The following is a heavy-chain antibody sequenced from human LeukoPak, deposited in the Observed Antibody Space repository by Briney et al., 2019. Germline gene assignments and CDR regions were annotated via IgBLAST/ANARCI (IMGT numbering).Heavy chain of an antibody. CDR3: ARDEALDY. J-gene: IGHJ4*02. Sequence: TGGSLRLSCVASGFTFSSFSMNWVRQAPGKGLEWVSSISSSLSSTYYADPVKGRFTISRDNSKNSLYLQMNSLRAEDTAVYYCARDEALDYWGQGTLVTVSS. V-gene: IGHV3-21*01. CDR1: GFTFSSFS. CDR2: ISSSLSST.